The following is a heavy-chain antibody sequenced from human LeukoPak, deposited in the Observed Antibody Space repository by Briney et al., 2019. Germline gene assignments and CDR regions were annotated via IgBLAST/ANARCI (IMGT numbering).Heavy chain of an antibody. J-gene: IGHJ4*02. CDR1: GFTFSSYG. CDR3: ATHSSGFVCEY. CDR2: ISYDGSNK. D-gene: IGHD6-19*01. V-gene: IGHV3-30*03. Sequence: PGGSLRLSCAASGFTFSSYGMHWVRQAPGKGLEWVAVISYDGSNKYYADSVKGRFTISRDNSKNTLYLQMNSLRAEDTAVYYCATHSSGFVCEYWGQGTLVTVSS.